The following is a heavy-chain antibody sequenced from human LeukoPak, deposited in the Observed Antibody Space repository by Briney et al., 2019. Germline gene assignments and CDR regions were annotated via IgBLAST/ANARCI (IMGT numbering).Heavy chain of an antibody. D-gene: IGHD3-10*01. CDR2: ISAYNGDT. V-gene: IGHV1-18*01. Sequence: GASVKVSCKASGGTFSSYAISWVRQAPGQGLEWMGGISAYNGDTNYAQKLQGRVTMTTDTSTSTAYMELRSLRSDDTAVYYCARDHGSGSYYFDYWGQGTLVTVSS. J-gene: IGHJ4*02. CDR1: GGTFSSYA. CDR3: ARDHGSGSYYFDY.